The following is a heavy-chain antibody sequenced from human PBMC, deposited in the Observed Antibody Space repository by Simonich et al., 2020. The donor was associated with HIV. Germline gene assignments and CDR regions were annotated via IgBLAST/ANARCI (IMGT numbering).Heavy chain of an antibody. CDR1: GGTFSSFA. D-gene: IGHD3-10*01. CDR3: ARKGGGRGVYYFDY. CDR2: ITPIFSTA. J-gene: IGHJ4*02. Sequence: QVQLVQSGAEVKKPGSSVKVSCKASGGTFSSFAISWVRQAPGLVLEWVGGITPIFSTANYAQMFQGRVTITADESTSTAYMELSSLRSEDTGIYYCARKGGGRGVYYFDYWGQGTLVTVSS. V-gene: IGHV1-69*13.